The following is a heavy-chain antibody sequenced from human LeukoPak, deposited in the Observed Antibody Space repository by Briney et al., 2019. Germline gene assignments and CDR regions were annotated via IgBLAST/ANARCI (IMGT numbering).Heavy chain of an antibody. J-gene: IGHJ3*02. CDR3: ASPGICSSTSCYSLGAFDI. D-gene: IGHD2-2*01. Sequence: APVKLSCNASGYTFTRYYMHWGRQSPGQGLGWMGIIHPSGGSTSYAQKFQGRVTMTRDTSTSTVYMELSSLGSEDTAVYYCASPGICSSTSCYSLGAFDIWGQGTMVTVSS. CDR2: IHPSGGST. CDR1: GYTFTRYY. V-gene: IGHV1-46*01.